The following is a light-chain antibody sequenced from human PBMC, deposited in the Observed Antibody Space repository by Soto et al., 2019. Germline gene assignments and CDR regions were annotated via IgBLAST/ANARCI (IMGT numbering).Light chain of an antibody. V-gene: IGKV1-33*01. J-gene: IGKJ4*01. Sequence: DIQMTQSPSSLSASVGDRVTITCQASQDISKFLNWYQLKPGKAPRLLIFDASSVETGVPSRFSGSGSGTHFTFTIDSLQAEDLATYYCQHYEDLPLTFGGGTTVEI. CDR3: QHYEDLPLT. CDR1: QDISKF. CDR2: DAS.